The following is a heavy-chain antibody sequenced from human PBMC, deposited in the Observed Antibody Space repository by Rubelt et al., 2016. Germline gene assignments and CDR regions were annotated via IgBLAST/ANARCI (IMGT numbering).Heavy chain of an antibody. Sequence: QVQLQESDPGLVKPSETLSLTCTVSGGSISSSYWSWLRQPPGKGLEWIGHIHYCGDTNYNPSLKSRVTISIDAFKTQFSLRLGSVTAADTAVYGCTRAVGYFDFGRWGRGTLVTVS. CDR1: GGSISSSY. CDR3: TRAVGYFDFGR. V-gene: IGHV4-59*01. D-gene: IGHD2-15*01. J-gene: IGHJ2*01. CDR2: IHYCGDT.